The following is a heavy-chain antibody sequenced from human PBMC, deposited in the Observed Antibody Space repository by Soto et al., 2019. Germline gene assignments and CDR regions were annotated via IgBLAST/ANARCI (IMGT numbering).Heavy chain of an antibody. CDR2: IYYSGST. J-gene: IGHJ6*02. D-gene: IGHD3-9*01. CDR1: GGSISSGGYY. V-gene: IGHV4-31*03. CDR3: ARGRYFDWLLHSYYYYYGMDV. Sequence: PSETLSLTCTVSGGSISSGGYYWSWIRQHPGKGLEWIGYIYYSGSTYYNPSLKSRVTISVDTSKNQFSLKLSSVTAADTAVYYCARGRYFDWLLHSYYYYYGMDVWGQGTTVTVSS.